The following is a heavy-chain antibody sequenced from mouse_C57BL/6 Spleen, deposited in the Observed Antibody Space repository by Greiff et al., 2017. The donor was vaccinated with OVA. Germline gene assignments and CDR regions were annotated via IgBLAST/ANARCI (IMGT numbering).Heavy chain of an antibody. CDR3: ARHWDYYYGSQFAY. CDR2: ISGGGGNT. V-gene: IGHV5-9*01. J-gene: IGHJ3*01. D-gene: IGHD1-1*01. CDR1: GFTFSSYT. Sequence: EVKLVESGGGLVKPGGSLKLSCAASGFTFSSYTMSWVRQTPEKRLEWVATISGGGGNTYYPDSVKGRFTISRDNAKNTLYLQMSSLRSEDTALYYCARHWDYYYGSQFAYWGQGTLVTVSA.